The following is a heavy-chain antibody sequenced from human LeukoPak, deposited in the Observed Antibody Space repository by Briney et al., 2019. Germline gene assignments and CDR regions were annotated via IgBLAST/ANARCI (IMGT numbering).Heavy chain of an antibody. J-gene: IGHJ4*02. V-gene: IGHV4-39*01. D-gene: IGHD3-10*01. CDR1: GGSISSSSYY. CDR2: IYYSGST. Sequence: PSETLSLTCTVSGGSISSSSYYWVWIRQPPGKGLEWIGSIYYSGSTYYNPSLKSRVTISVDTSKNQFSLKLSSVTAADTAVYYCARLTPTYYYGSGSYSIFDYWGQGTLVTVSS. CDR3: ARLTPTYYYGSGSYSIFDY.